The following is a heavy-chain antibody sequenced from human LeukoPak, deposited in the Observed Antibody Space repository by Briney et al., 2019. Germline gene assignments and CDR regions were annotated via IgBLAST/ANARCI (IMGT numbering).Heavy chain of an antibody. V-gene: IGHV3-7*01. J-gene: IGHJ6*03. CDR3: ARNTAAIVLRYFYFYMDV. Sequence: HPGGFLRLSCAASGFAFHNYWMSWVRQAPGKGLEWVANIKVDGSEEYYVDSVKGRFTISRDNAKSSLYLQMNSLRAEDTAVYYCARNTAAIVLRYFYFYMDVWGKGTTVTVSS. CDR2: IKVDGSEE. D-gene: IGHD2-2*02. CDR1: GFAFHNYW.